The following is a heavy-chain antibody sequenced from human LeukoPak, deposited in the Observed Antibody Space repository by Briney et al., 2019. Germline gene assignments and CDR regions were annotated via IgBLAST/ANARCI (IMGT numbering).Heavy chain of an antibody. CDR2: IWYDGSNK. D-gene: IGHD1-26*01. J-gene: IGHJ4*02. CDR3: ARDWSLVGAPTGNFDY. Sequence: GGSLRLSCAASGFTFSSYGMHWVRQAPAKGLEWVAVIWYDGSNKYYADSVKGRFTISRDNSKNTLYLQMNSLRAEDTAVYYCARDWSLVGAPTGNFDYWGQGTLVTVSS. CDR1: GFTFSSYG. V-gene: IGHV3-33*01.